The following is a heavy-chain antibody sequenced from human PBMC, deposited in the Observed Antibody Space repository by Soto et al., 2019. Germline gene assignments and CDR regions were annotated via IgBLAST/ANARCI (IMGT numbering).Heavy chain of an antibody. J-gene: IGHJ4*02. D-gene: IGHD6-13*01. V-gene: IGHV3-23*01. CDR3: ARGDNSSWNIYGY. CDR1: GFTFGNYV. Sequence: EVQLLESGGGLVQPGGSLRLSCAASGFTFGNYVMTWVRQAPGKGLEWVSVISGTGGSTHYADSVKGRFTISRDNSKNTLYLQMNSLGVEDTAVYYCARGDNSSWNIYGYWGQGTLVTVSS. CDR2: ISGTGGST.